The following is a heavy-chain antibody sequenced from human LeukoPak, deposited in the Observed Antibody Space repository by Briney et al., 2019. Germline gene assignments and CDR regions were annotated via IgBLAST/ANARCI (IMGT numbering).Heavy chain of an antibody. CDR1: GYTFTSYY. J-gene: IGHJ5*02. V-gene: IGHV1-46*01. Sequence: ASAKVSCKASGYTFTSYYMHWVRQAPGQGLEWMGIVNPSGGSTSYAQKFQGRVTMTRDTSTSTVYMELSSLRSEDTAVYYCARVTASAQLDPWGQGTLVTVSS. CDR3: ARVTASAQLDP. CDR2: VNPSGGST. D-gene: IGHD2-21*02.